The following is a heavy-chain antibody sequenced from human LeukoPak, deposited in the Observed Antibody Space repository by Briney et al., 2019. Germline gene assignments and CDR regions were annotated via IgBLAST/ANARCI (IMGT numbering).Heavy chain of an antibody. V-gene: IGHV1-46*01. Sequence: ASVKVSCKASGYTFTSYYMHWVRQAPGQGLEWMGIINPSGGSTSYARKFQGRVTMTRDTSTSTVYMELSSLRSEDTAVYYCARELTMVRGLELNWFDPWGQGTLVTVSS. CDR3: ARELTMVRGLELNWFDP. CDR1: GYTFTSYY. J-gene: IGHJ5*02. CDR2: INPSGGST. D-gene: IGHD3-10*01.